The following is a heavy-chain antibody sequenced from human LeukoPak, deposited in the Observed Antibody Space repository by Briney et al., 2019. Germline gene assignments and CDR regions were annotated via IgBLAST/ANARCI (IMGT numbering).Heavy chain of an antibody. Sequence: GGSLRLSCAASGFTFSSYSMNWVRQAPGKGLEWVSSISSSSSYIYYADSVKGRFTISRDNAKNSLYLQMNSLSAEDTAVYYCARGYSSSYRIDYWGQGTLVTVSS. CDR2: ISSSSSYI. V-gene: IGHV3-21*01. CDR3: ARGYSSSYRIDY. D-gene: IGHD6-6*01. J-gene: IGHJ4*02. CDR1: GFTFSSYS.